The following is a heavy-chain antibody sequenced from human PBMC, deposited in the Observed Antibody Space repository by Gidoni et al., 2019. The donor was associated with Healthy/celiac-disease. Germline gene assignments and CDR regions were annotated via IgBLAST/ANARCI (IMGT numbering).Heavy chain of an antibody. V-gene: IGHV5-51*01. CDR3: ARVAAAAGTSAFDI. CDR2: IDPADSDT. D-gene: IGHD6-13*01. Sequence: EVQLVQSGAEVNKPGASLKLSWKGSGCSFTSYWIGWWRQLPGKGLEWMGIIDPADSDTRYSPSCQGKVTISADKSIRTAYLQWSSLKASDTAMYYCARVAAAAGTSAFDIWGQGTMVTVSS. CDR1: GCSFTSYW. J-gene: IGHJ3*02.